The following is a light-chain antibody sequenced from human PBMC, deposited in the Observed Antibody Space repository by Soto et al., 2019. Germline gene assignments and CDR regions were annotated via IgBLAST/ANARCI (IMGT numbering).Light chain of an antibody. J-gene: IGLJ1*01. CDR3: SSYTNINTRACV. V-gene: IGLV2-14*01. Sequence: SALTQPASVSGSPGQSITISCTGTSGDIGSYNRVSWYQQHPGKAPKLIIYEVTDRPSGVSNRFSGSKSGNTASLTISGLQAEDEAEYYCSSYTNINTRACVFGTGTQVTVL. CDR2: EVT. CDR1: SGDIGSYNR.